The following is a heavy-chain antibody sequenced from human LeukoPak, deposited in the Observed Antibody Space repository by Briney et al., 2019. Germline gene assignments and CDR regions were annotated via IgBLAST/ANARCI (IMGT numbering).Heavy chain of an antibody. CDR2: IYTSGST. J-gene: IGHJ4*02. Sequence: SETLSLTCTVSGGSISSYYWSWIRQPPGKGLEWIGYIYTSGSTNYNPSLKSRVTISVDTSKNQFSLKLSSVTAADTAVYYCASSGQWLVLYYFDYWGQGTLVTVSS. CDR1: GGSISSYY. D-gene: IGHD6-19*01. V-gene: IGHV4-4*09. CDR3: ASSGQWLVLYYFDY.